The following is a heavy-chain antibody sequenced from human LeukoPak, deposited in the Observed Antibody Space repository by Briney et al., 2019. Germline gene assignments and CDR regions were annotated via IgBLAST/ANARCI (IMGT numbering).Heavy chain of an antibody. CDR1: GFTFSSYW. V-gene: IGHV3-7*01. CDR3: ARGFPLYYGSGSSRLFDY. CDR2: IIQDGSAK. J-gene: IGHJ4*02. Sequence: GGSLRLSCAASGFTFSSYWMSWVRQAPGKGLEWVANIIQDGSAKYYVDSVKGRFTISRDNAKNSLYLQMNSLRAEDTAVYYCARGFPLYYGSGSSRLFDYWGQGTLVTVSS. D-gene: IGHD3-10*01.